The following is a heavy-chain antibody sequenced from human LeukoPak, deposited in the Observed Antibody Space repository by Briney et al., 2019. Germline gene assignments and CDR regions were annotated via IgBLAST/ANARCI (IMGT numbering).Heavy chain of an antibody. Sequence: HPGRSLRLSCASSGFTFSKHGMHWVRQAPGKGLEWVAVIYHDGTNKYYAHSVKGRFTIYRDNSKDTLFLQMNSQRGEDTAVYFCAREDDGFDIWGQGTPVTVSS. CDR1: GFTFSKHG. CDR2: IYHDGTNK. CDR3: AREDDGFDI. V-gene: IGHV3-33*01. J-gene: IGHJ3*02.